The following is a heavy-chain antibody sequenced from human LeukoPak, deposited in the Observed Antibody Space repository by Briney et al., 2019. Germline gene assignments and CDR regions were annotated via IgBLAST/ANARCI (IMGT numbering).Heavy chain of an antibody. J-gene: IGHJ6*02. CDR2: IYTSGST. CDR1: GGSISSYY. Sequence: SSETLSLTCTVSGGSISSYYWSWIRQPAGKGLEWIGRIYTSGSTNYNPSLKSRVTMSVDTSKNQFSLKLSSVTAADTAVYYCARDGQSITGTPYYYYGMDVWGQGTTVTVSS. CDR3: ARDGQSITGTPYYYYGMDV. D-gene: IGHD1-7*01. V-gene: IGHV4-4*07.